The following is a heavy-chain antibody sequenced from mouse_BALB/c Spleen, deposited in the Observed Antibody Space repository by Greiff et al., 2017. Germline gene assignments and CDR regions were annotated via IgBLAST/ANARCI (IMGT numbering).Heavy chain of an antibody. CDR3: ARPLTRDYAMDY. CDR1: GYAFSSSW. V-gene: IGHV1-82*01. J-gene: IGHJ4*01. CDR2: IYPGDGDT. Sequence: LVESGPELVKPGASVKISCKASGYAFSSSWMNWVKQRPGQGLEWIGRIYPGDGDTNYNGKFKGKATLTADKSSSTAYMQLSSLTSVDSAVYFCARPLTRDYAMDYWGQGTSVTVSS.